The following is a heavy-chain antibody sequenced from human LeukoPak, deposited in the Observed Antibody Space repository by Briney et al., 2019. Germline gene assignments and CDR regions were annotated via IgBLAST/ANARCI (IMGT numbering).Heavy chain of an antibody. V-gene: IGHV3-30*18. J-gene: IGHJ6*02. CDR2: ISYDGSNK. Sequence: PGRSLRLSCAASGFTFSSYGMHWVRQAPGKGLEWVAVISYDGSNKYYADSVKGRFTISRDNSKNTLYLQMNSLRAEDTAVYYCAKDSGALGGYYYYGMDVWGQGTTVTVSS. CDR1: GFTFSSYG. D-gene: IGHD7-27*01. CDR3: AKDSGALGGYYYYGMDV.